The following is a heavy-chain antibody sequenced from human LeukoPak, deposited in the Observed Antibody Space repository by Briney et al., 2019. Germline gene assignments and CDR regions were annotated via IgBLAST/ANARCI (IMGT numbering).Heavy chain of an antibody. Sequence: GRSLRLSCAASGFTFSSYAMHWVRQAPGKGLEWVAVISYDGSNKYYADSVKGRFTISRDNSKNTLYLQMNSLRAEDTAVYYCARRPLLVVPAAIWFDPWGQGTLVTVSS. J-gene: IGHJ5*02. D-gene: IGHD2-2*01. CDR1: GFTFSSYA. CDR3: ARRPLLVVPAAIWFDP. CDR2: ISYDGSNK. V-gene: IGHV3-30-3*01.